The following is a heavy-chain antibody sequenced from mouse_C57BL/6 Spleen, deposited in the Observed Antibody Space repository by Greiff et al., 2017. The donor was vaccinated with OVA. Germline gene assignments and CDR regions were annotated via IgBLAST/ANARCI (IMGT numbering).Heavy chain of an antibody. V-gene: IGHV1-63*01. CDR1: GYTFTNYW. Sequence: QVQLQQSGAELVRPGTSVKMSCKASGYTFTNYWIGWAKQRPGHGLEWIGDIYPGGGYTNYNEKFKGKATLTADKSSSTAYMQFSSLTSEDSAIYYCARGANYDYQNWYFDVWGTGTTVTVSS. J-gene: IGHJ1*03. CDR2: IYPGGGYT. CDR3: ARGANYDYQNWYFDV. D-gene: IGHD2-4*01.